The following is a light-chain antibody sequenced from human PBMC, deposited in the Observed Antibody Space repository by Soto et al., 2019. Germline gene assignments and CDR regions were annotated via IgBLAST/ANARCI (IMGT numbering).Light chain of an antibody. CDR3: QQYDVWPALT. CDR2: GAY. CDR1: QTVGSN. Sequence: EIVMTQSPATRSVSPGERDKLSRRSSQTVGSNLAWYQQKPGQAPRLLIYGAYTRASGVPDRFSGSGSGTEFILTIRRLKSEDSAVYYCQQYDVWPALTFGGGHKVDIK. V-gene: IGKV3-15*01. J-gene: IGKJ4*01.